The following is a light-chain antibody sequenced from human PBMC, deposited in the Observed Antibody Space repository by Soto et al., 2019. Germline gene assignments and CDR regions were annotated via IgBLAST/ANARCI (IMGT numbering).Light chain of an antibody. Sequence: QSVLTQPASVSGSPGQSITISCTGTSSDVVNDLLVSWYQQQPGKAPKLMIYEGTKRPAGVPDRFSGSRSGTSASLAISGLQSDDEAVYFCSTWDDSLNGWVFGGGTKLTVL. J-gene: IGLJ3*02. CDR2: EGT. CDR1: SSDVVNDLL. V-gene: IGLV2-14*02. CDR3: STWDDSLNGWV.